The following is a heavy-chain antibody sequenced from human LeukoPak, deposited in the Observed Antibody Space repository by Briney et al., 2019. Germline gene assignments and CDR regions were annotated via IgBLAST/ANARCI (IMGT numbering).Heavy chain of an antibody. CDR1: GGSISSSSYY. CDR2: IYYSGST. Sequence: SETLSLTCTVSGGSISSSSYYWGWIRQPPGKGLEWIGSIYYSGSTYYNPSLKSRVTISVDTSKNQFSLKLSSVTAADTAVYYCARDKAGPVVALDAFDIWGQGTMVTVSS. CDR3: ARDKAGPVVALDAFDI. J-gene: IGHJ3*02. V-gene: IGHV4-39*07. D-gene: IGHD2-2*01.